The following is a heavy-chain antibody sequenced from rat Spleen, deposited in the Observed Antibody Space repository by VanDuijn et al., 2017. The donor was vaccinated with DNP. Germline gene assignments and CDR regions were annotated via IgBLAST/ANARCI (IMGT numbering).Heavy chain of an antibody. J-gene: IGHJ2*01. D-gene: IGHD1-11*01. Sequence: EVQLVESGGGLVQPGDSLRLSCAASGFIFSDYAMAWVRQSPKMGLEWVATIIYDGSGAFYRDSVTGRFTISRDFAKSTLYLQMDSLRSEDSATYYCATLYGGFADWGQGVMVTVSS. CDR2: IIYDGSGA. CDR1: GFIFSDYA. CDR3: ATLYGGFAD. V-gene: IGHV5S10*01.